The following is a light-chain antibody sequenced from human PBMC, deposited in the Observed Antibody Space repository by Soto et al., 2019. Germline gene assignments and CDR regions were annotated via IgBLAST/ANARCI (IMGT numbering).Light chain of an antibody. Sequence: QSVLTQPPSVSGAPGQRVTISCTGGASNIGANYDVHWYQQLPGTAPKLLIYGTSNRPSGVPDRFSGSKSDTSASLAITGLQAEDEAHYFCQSYDFTLGAFWVFGGGTKLTVL. CDR1: ASNIGANYD. CDR3: QSYDFTLGAFWV. J-gene: IGLJ3*02. V-gene: IGLV1-40*01. CDR2: GTS.